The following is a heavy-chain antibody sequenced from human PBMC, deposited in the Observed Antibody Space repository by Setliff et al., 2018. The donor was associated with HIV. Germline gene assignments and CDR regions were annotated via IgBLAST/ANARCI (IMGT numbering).Heavy chain of an antibody. CDR1: GGSLSGYY. D-gene: IGHD3-10*01. J-gene: IGHJ2*01. CDR2: INQSGNT. CDR3: AREGGQGYSGSGSFYHRNFDL. V-gene: IGHV4-34*01. Sequence: SETLSLTCAVYGGSLSGYYWSWVRQSPGRGLEWIGEINQSGNTNFNPSLKSRLIISVDTSKSRFSLKLTSVTAADTALYYCAREGGQGYSGSGSFYHRNFDLWGRGTLVTVSS.